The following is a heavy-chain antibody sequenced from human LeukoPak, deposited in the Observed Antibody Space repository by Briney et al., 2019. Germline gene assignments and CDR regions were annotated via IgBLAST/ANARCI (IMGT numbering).Heavy chain of an antibody. D-gene: IGHD2-2*01. CDR3: ARLYRIVVVSGWYFDL. CDR2: ISAYNGNT. J-gene: IGHJ2*01. V-gene: IGHV1-18*01. CDR1: GYTFTSYG. Sequence: ASVKVSCMASGYTFTSYGISWVRQAPGQGLEWMGWISAYNGNTNYAQKLQGRVTMTTDTSTSTAYMELRSLRSDDTAVYYCARLYRIVVVSGWYFDLWGRGTLVTVSS.